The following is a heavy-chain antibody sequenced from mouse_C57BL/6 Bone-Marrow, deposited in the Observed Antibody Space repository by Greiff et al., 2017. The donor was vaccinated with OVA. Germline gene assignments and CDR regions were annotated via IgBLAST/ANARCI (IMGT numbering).Heavy chain of an antibody. CDR1: GYSITSGYY. CDR3: AREGGNYEGGFAY. Sequence: DVQLVESGPGLVKPSQSLSLTCSVTGYSITSGYYWNWLRQFPGNKLEWMGYISYDGSNNYNPSLKNRISITRDTSKNQFFLKLNSVTTEDTATYYCAREGGNYEGGFAYWGQGTLVTVSA. V-gene: IGHV3-6*01. D-gene: IGHD2-1*01. CDR2: ISYDGSN. J-gene: IGHJ3*01.